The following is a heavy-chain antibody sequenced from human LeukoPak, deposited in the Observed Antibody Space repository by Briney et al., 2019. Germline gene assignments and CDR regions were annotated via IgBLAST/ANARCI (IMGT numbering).Heavy chain of an antibody. CDR3: AKQRRALVVPSTLDY. D-gene: IGHD2-2*01. J-gene: IGHJ4*02. Sequence: GGSLRLSCAASGFTFSSYSMNWVRQAPGKGLEWVSSISSSSSYIYYADSVQGRFTTSRDNSKNTLYLHMVSLRAEDTAVYYCAKQRRALVVPSTLDYWGQGTLVTVSS. CDR1: GFTFSSYS. CDR2: ISSSSSYI. V-gene: IGHV3-21*04.